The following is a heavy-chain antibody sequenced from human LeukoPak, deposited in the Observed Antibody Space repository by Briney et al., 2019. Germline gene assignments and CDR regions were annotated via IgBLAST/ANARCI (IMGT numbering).Heavy chain of an antibody. Sequence: GGSLRLSCAASGFTYSSYWMHWVRQAPGKGLVWVSRINSDGSSTSYADSVKGRFTISRDNSKNTLYLQMNSLRAEDTAVYYCARDDDSSGYFTEFDYWGQGTLVTVSS. D-gene: IGHD3-22*01. CDR1: GFTYSSYW. CDR3: ARDDDSSGYFTEFDY. J-gene: IGHJ4*02. CDR2: INSDGSST. V-gene: IGHV3-74*01.